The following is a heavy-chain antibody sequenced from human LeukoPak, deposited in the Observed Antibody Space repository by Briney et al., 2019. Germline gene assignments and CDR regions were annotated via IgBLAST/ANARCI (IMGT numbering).Heavy chain of an antibody. CDR1: GFTFSSHD. CDR2: IGTAGDT. J-gene: IGHJ4*02. V-gene: IGHV3-13*01. CDR3: ARDESLRYFDWLSLDY. D-gene: IGHD3-9*01. Sequence: QPGGSLRLSCAASGFTFSSHDMHWVRQATGKGLEWVSGIGTAGDTHYPGSVKGRFTISRDNAKNSLYLQMNSLRAEDTAVYYCARDESLRYFDWLSLDYWGQGTLVTVSS.